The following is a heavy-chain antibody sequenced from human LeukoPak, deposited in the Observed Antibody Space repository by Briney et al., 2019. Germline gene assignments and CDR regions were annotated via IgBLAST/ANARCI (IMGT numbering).Heavy chain of an antibody. J-gene: IGHJ4*02. CDR2: ISAYNGNT. V-gene: IGHV1-18*01. CDR1: GGTFSSYA. Sequence: ASVTVSCKASGGTFSSYAISWVRQAPGQGLEWMGWISAYNGNTNYAQKLQGRVTMTTDTSTSTAYMELRSLRSDDTAVYYCARDCSGGSCYWAYWGQGTLVTVSS. D-gene: IGHD2-15*01. CDR3: ARDCSGGSCYWAY.